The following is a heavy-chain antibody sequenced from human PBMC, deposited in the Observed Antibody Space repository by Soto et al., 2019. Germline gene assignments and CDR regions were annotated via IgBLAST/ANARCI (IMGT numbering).Heavy chain of an antibody. Sequence: PSETLSLTCTVSGGSITGYYWSWIRQPPGKGLEWIGYTFYSGSTNYNPSLQSRVTISVDTSKNQFSLKLTSVTAADTAVYYCARVRMNGGHSTHDYWGQGTLVTVSS. D-gene: IGHD5-18*01. J-gene: IGHJ4*02. CDR2: TFYSGST. V-gene: IGHV4-59*01. CDR1: GGSITGYY. CDR3: ARVRMNGGHSTHDY.